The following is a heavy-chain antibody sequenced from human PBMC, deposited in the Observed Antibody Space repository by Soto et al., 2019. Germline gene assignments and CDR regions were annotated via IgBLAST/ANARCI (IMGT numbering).Heavy chain of an antibody. CDR1: GFTFSSYA. D-gene: IGHD2-15*01. CDR2: ISGSGGST. Sequence: GGSLRLSCAASGFTFSSYAMSWVRQAPGKGLEWVSAISGSGGSTYYADSVKGRFTISRDNSKNTLYLQMNSLRAEDTAVYYCAKDGADCSGGSCYPDAFDIWGQGTMVTVS. J-gene: IGHJ3*02. V-gene: IGHV3-23*01. CDR3: AKDGADCSGGSCYPDAFDI.